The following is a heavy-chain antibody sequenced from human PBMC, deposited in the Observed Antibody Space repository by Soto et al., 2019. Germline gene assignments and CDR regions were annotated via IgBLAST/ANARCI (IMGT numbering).Heavy chain of an antibody. CDR1: LFTFSNAW. CDR2: INLTTDVGTT. Sequence: GSLLLSFSSSLFTFSNAWMSWFRQAPGKGLEWVGRINLTTDVGTTDYAAPVKGRFTISRDDSKNTLYLQMNSLKTEDTAVNYCTTIGVWGSYRHDAFEIWGQGTMVTVS. V-gene: IGHV3-15*01. CDR3: TTIGVWGSYRHDAFEI. J-gene: IGHJ3*02. D-gene: IGHD3-16*02.